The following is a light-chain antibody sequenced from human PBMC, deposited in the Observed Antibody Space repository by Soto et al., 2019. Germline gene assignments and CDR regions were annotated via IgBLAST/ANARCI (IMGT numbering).Light chain of an antibody. CDR2: GNS. CDR3: QSYDSSLSGHVV. J-gene: IGLJ2*01. V-gene: IGLV1-40*01. CDR1: SSNIGAGYD. Sequence: QLVLTQPPSVSGAPGQRVTISCTGSSSNIGAGYDVHWYQQLPGTAPKLLIYGNSNRPSGVPDRFSGSKSGTSASLAITGLQAEDEADYYCQSYDSSLSGHVVFGGGTKLTV.